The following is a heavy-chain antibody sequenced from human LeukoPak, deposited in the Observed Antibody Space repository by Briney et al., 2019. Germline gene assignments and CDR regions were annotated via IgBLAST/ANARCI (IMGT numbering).Heavy chain of an antibody. V-gene: IGHV3-33*01. CDR3: AGRGSISGSSPLDY. D-gene: IGHD3-16*01. J-gene: IGHJ4*02. Sequence: GGSLRLSCAASGFTFSSYGMHWVRQAPGKGLEWVAVIWYDGSNKYYADSVKGRFTISRDNSNNTLYLQMNSLRAEDTALYYCAGRGSISGSSPLDYWGQGNLVTVSS. CDR1: GFTFSSYG. CDR2: IWYDGSNK.